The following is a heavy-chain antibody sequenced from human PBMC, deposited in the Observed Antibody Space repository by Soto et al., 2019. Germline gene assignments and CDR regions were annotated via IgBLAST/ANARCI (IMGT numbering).Heavy chain of an antibody. CDR1: GGSIISSNW. D-gene: IGHD6-6*01. CDR3: ARHTSIAARRFDY. Sequence: SETLSLTCGVSGGSIISSNWWSWVRQPPGKGLEWIGEIYHSGSTNYNPSLKSRVTISVDKSKNQFSLKLSSVTAADTAVYYCARHTSIAARRFDYWGQGTLVTVSS. V-gene: IGHV4-4*02. J-gene: IGHJ4*02. CDR2: IYHSGST.